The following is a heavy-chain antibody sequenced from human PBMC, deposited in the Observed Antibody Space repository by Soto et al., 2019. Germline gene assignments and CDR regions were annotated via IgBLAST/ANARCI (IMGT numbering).Heavy chain of an antibody. Sequence: QVQLVESGGGVVQPGRSLRLSCAASGFSFSSYAMHWVRQAPGKGLEWVAVISYDGSNKYYADSVKGRFTISRDNSKNRTYLQMNSLSAEDTAVYYWARPRRAGRGTTIYYYYYGMDVWGQGTTVTVSS. CDR2: ISYDGSNK. V-gene: IGHV3-30-3*01. CDR3: ARPRRAGRGTTIYYYYYGMDV. CDR1: GFSFSSYA. D-gene: IGHD1-1*01. J-gene: IGHJ6*02.